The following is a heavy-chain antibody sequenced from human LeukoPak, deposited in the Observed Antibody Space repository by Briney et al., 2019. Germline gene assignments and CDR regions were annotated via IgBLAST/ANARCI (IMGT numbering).Heavy chain of an antibody. CDR2: ISSSGSTI. V-gene: IGHV3-48*03. J-gene: IGHJ4*02. Sequence: PGGSLRLSCAASGFTFSSYEMSWVRQAPGKGLEWVSYISSSGSTIYYADSVKGRFTISRDNAKNSRYLQMNSLRAEDTAVYYCARGLRAVTRSEYYFDYWGQGTLVTVSS. CDR3: ARGLRAVTRSEYYFDY. CDR1: GFTFSSYE. D-gene: IGHD4-17*01.